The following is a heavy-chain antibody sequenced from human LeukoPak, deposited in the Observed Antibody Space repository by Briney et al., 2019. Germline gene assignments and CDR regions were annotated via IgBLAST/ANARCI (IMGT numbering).Heavy chain of an antibody. J-gene: IGHJ4*02. CDR2: ISSSGSTI. CDR3: ARDHCSSTSCYTDY. CDR1: GFTFSGYE. V-gene: IGHV3-48*03. Sequence: GGSLRLSCAASGFTFSGYEMNWVRQAPGKGLEWVSYISSSGSTIYYADSVKGRFTISRDNAKNSLYLQMNSLRAEDTAVYYCARDHCSSTSCYTDYWGQGTLVTVSS. D-gene: IGHD2-2*02.